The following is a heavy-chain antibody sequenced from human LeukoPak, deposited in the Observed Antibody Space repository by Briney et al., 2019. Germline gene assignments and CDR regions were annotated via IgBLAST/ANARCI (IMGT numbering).Heavy chain of an antibody. CDR1: GFTFSSYS. CDR2: ISSSSSYI. Sequence: GGSLRLSCAASGFTFSSYSMNWVRQAPGKGLEWVSSISSSSSYIYYADSVKGRFTISRDNAKNSLYLQMNSLRAEDTAVYYCARGGLGATTYYYYYMDVWAKGPRSPSP. D-gene: IGHD1-26*01. CDR3: ARGGLGATTYYYYYMDV. J-gene: IGHJ6*03. V-gene: IGHV3-21*01.